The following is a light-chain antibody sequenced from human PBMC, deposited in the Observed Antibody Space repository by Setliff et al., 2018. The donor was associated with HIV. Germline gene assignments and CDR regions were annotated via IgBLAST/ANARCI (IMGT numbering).Light chain of an antibody. CDR3: CSYAGSYNWV. Sequence: QSVLTQPRSVSGSPGQSVTISCTGTSSDVGAYNYVSWYQQHPGKAPKLMICDVSKRPSGVPDRFSASKSGNTASLTISGLQAEDEADYYCCSYAGSYNWVFGGGTK. J-gene: IGLJ3*02. CDR2: DVS. V-gene: IGLV2-11*01. CDR1: SSDVGAYNY.